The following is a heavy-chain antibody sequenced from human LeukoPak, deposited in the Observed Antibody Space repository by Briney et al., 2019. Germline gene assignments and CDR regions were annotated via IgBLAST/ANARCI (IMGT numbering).Heavy chain of an antibody. J-gene: IGHJ4*02. Sequence: SETLSLTCTVSGGSISSSSYYWGRIRQPPGKGLEWIGEINHSGSTNYNPSLKSRVTISVDTSKNQFSLKLSSVTAADTAVYYCAARRGYSYGSAFDYWGQGTLVTVSS. CDR3: AARRGYSYGSAFDY. CDR1: GGSISSSSYY. D-gene: IGHD5-18*01. CDR2: INHSGST. V-gene: IGHV4-39*07.